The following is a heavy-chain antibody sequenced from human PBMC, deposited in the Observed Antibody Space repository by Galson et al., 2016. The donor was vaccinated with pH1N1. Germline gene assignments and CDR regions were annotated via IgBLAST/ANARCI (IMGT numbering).Heavy chain of an antibody. CDR2: IDPSAGTT. CDR3: ARRYYFDY. J-gene: IGHJ4*02. CDR1: GYSVTRYY. V-gene: IGHV1-46*01. Sequence: SVKVSCKASGYSVTRYYMHWVRQAPGQGLEWMRIIDPSAGTTTYSQKFQGRISLTRDTSTNSVHMELSTLRPDDSAIYFCARRYYFDYWGQGTLVTVSS.